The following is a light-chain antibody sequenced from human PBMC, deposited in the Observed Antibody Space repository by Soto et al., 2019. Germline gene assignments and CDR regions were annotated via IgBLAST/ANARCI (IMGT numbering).Light chain of an antibody. J-gene: IGLJ1*01. CDR1: SSDVGSYNL. V-gene: IGLV2-23*01. Sequence: LTQPASVSGSPGKSITISCTGTSSDVGSYNLVSWYQQHPGKAPKLMIYEGNKRPSGVSNRFSGSKSANTASLTISGLQTEDEADYYCCSYAGTNTFVFGTGTKVTVL. CDR2: EGN. CDR3: CSYAGTNTFV.